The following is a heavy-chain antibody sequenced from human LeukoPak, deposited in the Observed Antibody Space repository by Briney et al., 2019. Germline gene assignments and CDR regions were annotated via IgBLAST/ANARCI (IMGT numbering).Heavy chain of an antibody. CDR1: GGSISSSIYY. V-gene: IGHV4-39*07. J-gene: IGHJ4*02. Sequence: PSETLSLTCTVSGGSISSSIYYWGWIRQPPGKGLEWIGSIYYSGSTYYNPSLKSRVTISVDTSKNQFSLKLSSVTAADMAVYYCARARYDFWSGYPFDYWGQGTLVTASS. D-gene: IGHD3-3*01. CDR2: IYYSGST. CDR3: ARARYDFWSGYPFDY.